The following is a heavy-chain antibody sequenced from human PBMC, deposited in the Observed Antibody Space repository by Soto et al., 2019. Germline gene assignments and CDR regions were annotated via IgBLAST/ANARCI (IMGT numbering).Heavy chain of an antibody. CDR1: GYTFTGYY. CDR3: ARDTRIWSGYDAPYYYYGMDV. Sequence: GASVKVSCKXSGYTFTGYYMHWVRQAPGQGLEWMGWINPNSGGTNYAQKFQGRVTMTRDTSISTAYMELSRLRSDDTAVYYCARDTRIWSGYDAPYYYYGMDVWGQGTTVTVSS. J-gene: IGHJ6*02. CDR2: INPNSGGT. D-gene: IGHD3-3*01. V-gene: IGHV1-2*02.